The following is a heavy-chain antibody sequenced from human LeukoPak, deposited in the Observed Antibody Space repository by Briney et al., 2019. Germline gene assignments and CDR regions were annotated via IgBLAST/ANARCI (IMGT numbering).Heavy chain of an antibody. V-gene: IGHV3-30*18. CDR2: ISYDGSNK. Sequence: PGRSLRLSCAASGFTFSSYGMHWVRQAPGKGLEWVAVISYDGSNKYYADSVKGRFTISRDNPKNTLYLQMNSLRAEDTAVYYCAKDPAIFGVVTPPNVWFDPWGQGTLVTVSS. CDR3: AKDPAIFGVVTPPNVWFDP. D-gene: IGHD3-3*01. CDR1: GFTFSSYG. J-gene: IGHJ5*02.